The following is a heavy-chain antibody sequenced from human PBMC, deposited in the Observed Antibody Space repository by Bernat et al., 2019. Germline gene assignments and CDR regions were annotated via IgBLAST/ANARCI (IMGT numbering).Heavy chain of an antibody. D-gene: IGHD6-19*01. J-gene: IGHJ4*02. CDR1: GFTFSDYY. CDR2: ISSSSSYT. Sequence: QVQLVESGGGLVKPGGSLRLSCAASGFTFSDYYMSWIRQAPGKGLEWVSYISSSSSYTNYADSVKGRFTISRDNAKNSLYLQMNSLRAEDTAVYYCARDRLAVAGFDYWGQGTLVTVSS. V-gene: IGHV3-11*06. CDR3: ARDRLAVAGFDY.